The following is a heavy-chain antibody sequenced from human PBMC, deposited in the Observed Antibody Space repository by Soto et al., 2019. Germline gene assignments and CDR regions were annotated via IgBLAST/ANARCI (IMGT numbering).Heavy chain of an antibody. Sequence: SVKVSCKASGGTFSSYAISWVRQAPGQGLEWMGGIIPIFGTANYAQKFQGRVTITADESTSTAYMELSSLRSEDTAVYYCARGPLDCSGGSCYSYGMDVWGQGTTVTVSS. CDR1: GGTFSSYA. D-gene: IGHD2-15*01. CDR3: ARGPLDCSGGSCYSYGMDV. J-gene: IGHJ6*02. CDR2: IIPIFGTA. V-gene: IGHV1-69*13.